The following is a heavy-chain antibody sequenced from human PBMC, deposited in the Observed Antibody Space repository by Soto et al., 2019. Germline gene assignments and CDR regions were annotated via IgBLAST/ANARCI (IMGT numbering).Heavy chain of an antibody. D-gene: IGHD2-2*03. Sequence: PGGSLRLSCAACGFTFSSYSMNWVRQAPGKXLEWVSSISSSSSYIYYADSVKGRFTISRDNAKNSLYLQMNSLRAEDTAVYYCARDAGYCSSTSCLNWFDPWGQGTLVTVSS. V-gene: IGHV3-21*01. J-gene: IGHJ5*02. CDR2: ISSSSSYI. CDR1: GFTFSSYS. CDR3: ARDAGYCSSTSCLNWFDP.